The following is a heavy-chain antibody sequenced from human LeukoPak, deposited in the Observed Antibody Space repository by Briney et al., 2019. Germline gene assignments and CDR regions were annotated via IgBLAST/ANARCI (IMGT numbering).Heavy chain of an antibody. Sequence: GGSLRLSCAASGFTFSSYGMHWVRQAPGKGLEWVAVIWYDGSNKYYADSVKGRFTISRDNSKNTLYLQMNSRRAEDTAVYYCASIGSYADDYWGQGTLVTVSS. V-gene: IGHV3-33*01. CDR3: ASIGSYADDY. D-gene: IGHD1-26*01. CDR2: IWYDGSNK. CDR1: GFTFSSYG. J-gene: IGHJ4*02.